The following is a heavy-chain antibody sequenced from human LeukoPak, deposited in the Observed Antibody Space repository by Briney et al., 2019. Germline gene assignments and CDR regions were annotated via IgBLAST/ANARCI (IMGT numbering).Heavy chain of an antibody. J-gene: IGHJ4*02. CDR2: IRSDGSNE. V-gene: IGHV3-30*02. D-gene: IGHD6-19*01. CDR1: GFIFSDYG. Sequence: GGSLRLSCAASGFIFSDYGMHWVRQAPGKGLEWVAFIRSDGSNEYYSDSVKGRFTISRDNSKNTLYLQMNSLRAEDTAVYYCAKDANSGWSDFDYWGQETLVTVSS. CDR3: AKDANSGWSDFDY.